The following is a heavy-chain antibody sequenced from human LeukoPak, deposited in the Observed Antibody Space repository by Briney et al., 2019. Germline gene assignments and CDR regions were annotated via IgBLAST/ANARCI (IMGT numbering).Heavy chain of an antibody. D-gene: IGHD3-3*01. Sequence: SVKVSCKASGGTFSGYAISWVRQAPGQGFEWMGGIIPIFGTANYAQKFQGRVTITADESTSTACMELSSLRSEDSAVYYCARVGYDFWSGEVPYYFDYWGQGTLVTVSS. CDR3: ARVGYDFWSGEVPYYFDY. J-gene: IGHJ4*02. CDR2: IIPIFGTA. V-gene: IGHV1-69*13. CDR1: GGTFSGYA.